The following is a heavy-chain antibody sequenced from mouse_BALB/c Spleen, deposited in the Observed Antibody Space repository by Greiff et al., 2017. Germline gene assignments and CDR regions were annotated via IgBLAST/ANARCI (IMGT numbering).Heavy chain of an antibody. CDR1: GFTFTDYY. CDR2: IRNKANGYTT. J-gene: IGHJ4*01. D-gene: IGHD1-1*01. V-gene: IGHV7-3*02. CDR3: ARDPYYGSSHYYAMDY. Sequence: EVKLMESGGGLVQPGGSLRLSCATSGFTFTDYYMSWVRQPPGKALEWLGFIRNKANGYTTEYSASVKGRFTISRDNSQSILYLQMNTLRAEDSATYYCARDPYYGSSHYYAMDYWGQGTSVTVSS.